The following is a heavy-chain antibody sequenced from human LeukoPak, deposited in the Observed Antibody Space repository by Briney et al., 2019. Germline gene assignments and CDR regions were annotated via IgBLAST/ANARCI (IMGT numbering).Heavy chain of an antibody. Sequence: GGSLQISCKGSGYSFSNYWIDWVRQMPGKGLEWIGIVHPGDSNIKYSPSFQGQVTISADKSISAAYLQWSSLKASDTAMYYCARALYGYGMDVWGQGTTVTVSS. CDR1: GYSFSNYW. V-gene: IGHV5-51*01. CDR2: VHPGDSNI. CDR3: ARALYGYGMDV. J-gene: IGHJ6*02. D-gene: IGHD2-15*01.